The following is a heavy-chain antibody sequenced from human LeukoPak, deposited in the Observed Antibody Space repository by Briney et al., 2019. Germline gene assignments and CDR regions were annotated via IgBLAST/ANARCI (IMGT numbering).Heavy chain of an antibody. CDR1: GYTFTGYY. V-gene: IGHV1-2*02. J-gene: IGHJ4*02. D-gene: IGHD7-27*01. CDR3: ARGKLGARIDH. CDR2: INPNSGGT. Sequence: EASVKVSRKASGYTFTGYYMHLVRQAPGQGLEWMGWINPNSGGTNYAQKFQGRVTMTRDTSISTAYMKLSRLRSDDTAVYYCARGKLGARIDHWGQGTLVTVSS.